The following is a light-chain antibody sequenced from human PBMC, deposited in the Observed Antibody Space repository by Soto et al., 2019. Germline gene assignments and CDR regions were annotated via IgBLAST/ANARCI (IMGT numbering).Light chain of an antibody. CDR2: DAS. CDR1: QDITSY. Sequence: DIPMTQSPSSLSASVGDRVTITCQARQDITSYLNWYQHKPGKAPKLLIYDASILEAGVPPRFNGRGSGTDVTLTISSRQTQDVATYYCQHCDYLPIFGPGTTVDFK. J-gene: IGKJ3*01. V-gene: IGKV1-33*01. CDR3: QHCDYLPI.